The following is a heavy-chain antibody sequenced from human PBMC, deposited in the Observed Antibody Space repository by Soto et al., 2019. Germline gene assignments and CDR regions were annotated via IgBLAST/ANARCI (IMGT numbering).Heavy chain of an antibody. CDR1: GASMNSYH. V-gene: IGHV4-4*07. CDR3: ATDQGVAAAGINWLDP. Sequence: SETLSLTCTVSGASMNSYHWSWIRQPAGKGLEWIGHIHSSGSTNYNPSLKSRVTMSVDTSKNQFSLRLMSLTAADTAVYYCATDQGVAAAGINWLDPWGQGSLVTVYS. D-gene: IGHD6-13*01. CDR2: IHSSGST. J-gene: IGHJ5*02.